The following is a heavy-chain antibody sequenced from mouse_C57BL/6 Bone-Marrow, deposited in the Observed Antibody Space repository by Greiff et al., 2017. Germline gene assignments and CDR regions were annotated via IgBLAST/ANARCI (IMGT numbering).Heavy chain of an antibody. CDR2: IDPSDSYT. CDR3: ARGDSSGYPPMDY. J-gene: IGHJ4*01. D-gene: IGHD3-2*02. CDR1: GYTFTSYW. Sequence: QVQLQQPGAELVKPGASVKLSCKASGYTFTSYWMQWVKQRPGQGLEWIGEIDPSDSYTNYNQKFKGKATLTVDTSSSTAYMQLSSLTSEDSAVYYCARGDSSGYPPMDYWGQGTSGTVSS. V-gene: IGHV1-50*01.